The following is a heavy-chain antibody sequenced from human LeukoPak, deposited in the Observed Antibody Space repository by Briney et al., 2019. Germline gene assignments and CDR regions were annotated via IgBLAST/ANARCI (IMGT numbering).Heavy chain of an antibody. V-gene: IGHV3-64*01. CDR2: ISPDGAFT. J-gene: IGHJ3*02. CDR3: ARENFDI. Sequence: GGSLRLSCAASGFHFGTHTIHWVRQAPGKGLEYVSGISPDGAFTYYAKSVEGRSTISRDNSINTLYLQMGSLRPEDMAVYYCARENFDIWGQGTVVTVSS. CDR1: GFHFGTHT.